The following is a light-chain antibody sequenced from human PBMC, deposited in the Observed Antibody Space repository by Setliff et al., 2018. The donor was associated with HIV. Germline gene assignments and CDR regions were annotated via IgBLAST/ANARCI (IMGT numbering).Light chain of an antibody. Sequence: SYELTQPPSVSVSPGQTARITCSGDALPKKYAYWYQQKPGQAPVLVVYDDNDRPSGIPERFSGSNSGNTATLTISRVEAGDEADYYCQVWDSSSDHHVFGTGTKVTVL. CDR3: QVWDSSSDHHV. CDR2: DDN. CDR1: ALPKKY. V-gene: IGLV3-21*02. J-gene: IGLJ1*01.